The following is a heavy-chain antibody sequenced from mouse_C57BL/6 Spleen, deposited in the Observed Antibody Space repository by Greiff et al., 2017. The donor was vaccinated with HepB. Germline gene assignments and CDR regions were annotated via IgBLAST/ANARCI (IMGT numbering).Heavy chain of an antibody. CDR1: GYTFTSYW. D-gene: IGHD1-1*01. CDR3: ARTNGYGSSMDY. CDR2: IDPSDSYT. V-gene: IGHV1-69*01. Sequence: QVHVKQPGAELVMPGASVKLSCKASGYTFTSYWMHWVKQRPGQGLEWIGEIDPSDSYTNYNQKFKGKSTLTVDKSSSTAYMQLSSLTSEDSAVYYCARTNGYGSSMDYWGQGTSVTVSS. J-gene: IGHJ4*01.